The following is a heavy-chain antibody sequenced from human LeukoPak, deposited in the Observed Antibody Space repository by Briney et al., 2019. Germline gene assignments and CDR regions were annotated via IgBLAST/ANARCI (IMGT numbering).Heavy chain of an antibody. Sequence: SETLSLTCAVYGGSFSGYYWSWIRQPPGKGLEWIGEISHSGSTNYNPSLKSRVTISLDTSKNQFSLKLSSVTAADTAVYYCARRGRYYYGSGSLDYWGQGTLVTVSS. J-gene: IGHJ4*02. CDR2: ISHSGST. D-gene: IGHD3-10*01. V-gene: IGHV4-34*01. CDR1: GGSFSGYY. CDR3: ARRGRYYYGSGSLDY.